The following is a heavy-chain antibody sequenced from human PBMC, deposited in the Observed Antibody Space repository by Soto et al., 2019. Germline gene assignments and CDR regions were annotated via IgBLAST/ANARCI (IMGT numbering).Heavy chain of an antibody. D-gene: IGHD4-17*01. Sequence: GGSLRLSCAASGFTFSSYSMNWVRQAPGKGLEWVSSIGGSSDSISYADSVKGRFTISRDNAPMSLYLQMSSLRAEDTAVYYCAREIYGDYAIASWGPGTRVTVSS. V-gene: IGHV3-21*01. CDR3: AREIYGDYAIAS. CDR2: IGGSSDSI. J-gene: IGHJ5*01. CDR1: GFTFSSYS.